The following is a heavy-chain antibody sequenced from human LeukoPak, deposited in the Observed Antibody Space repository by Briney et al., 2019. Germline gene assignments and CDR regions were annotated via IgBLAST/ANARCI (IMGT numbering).Heavy chain of an antibody. CDR2: TYYRSTWYN. J-gene: IGHJ5*02. CDR3: ARRPTQYDCFDP. D-gene: IGHD2-2*01. CDR1: GDSVSSNSVT. Sequence: SQTLSLTCAISGDSVSSNSVTWNWIRQSPSRGLEWLGRTYYRSTWYNDYAVSVRGRITVNPDTSKNQFSLHLNSVTPEDTAVYYCARRPTQYDCFDPWGQGILVTVSS. V-gene: IGHV6-1*01.